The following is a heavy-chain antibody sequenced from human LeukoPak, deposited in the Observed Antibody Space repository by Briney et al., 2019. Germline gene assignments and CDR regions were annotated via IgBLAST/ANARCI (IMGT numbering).Heavy chain of an antibody. J-gene: IGHJ4*02. V-gene: IGHV5-51*01. CDR1: GYSFTSYW. CDR2: IWPSDSDT. Sequence: GESLKISCKGSGYSFTSYWIGWVRQMPGKGLEWMGIIWPSDSDTRYSPSFQGQVTISADKSISTAYLQWSSLKASDTAIYYCARRISGYYIDYWGQGTLVTVSS. D-gene: IGHD1-26*01. CDR3: ARRISGYYIDY.